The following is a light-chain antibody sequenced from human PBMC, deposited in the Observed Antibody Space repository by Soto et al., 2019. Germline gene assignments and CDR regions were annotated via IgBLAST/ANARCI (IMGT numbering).Light chain of an antibody. J-gene: IGKJ2*01. V-gene: IGKV1-39*01. CDR3: QQSYSTPPYT. CDR1: QTITSY. CDR2: AAS. Sequence: DIQMTQSPSSLSASVGDRVTITYRASQTITSYLNWYQQKPGKAPKLLIYAASRLQSGVPSRFSGSRSGTDFTLTISSLQPEDFATYYCQQSYSTPPYTFGQGTKLEIK.